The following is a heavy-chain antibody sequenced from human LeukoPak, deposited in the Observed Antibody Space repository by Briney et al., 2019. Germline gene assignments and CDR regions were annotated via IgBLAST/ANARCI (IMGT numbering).Heavy chain of an antibody. J-gene: IGHJ4*02. Sequence: GGSLRLSCAASGFTVSSNDMSWVRQASGKGLEWVSLIYSGRSTYYADSVKGRFIISRDNSKNTLYLQMNSLRAEDTAVYYCARYSGTFSNSYFDCWGQGTLVTVSS. D-gene: IGHD1-26*01. CDR2: IYSGRST. V-gene: IGHV3-66*01. CDR3: ARYSGTFSNSYFDC. CDR1: GFTVSSND.